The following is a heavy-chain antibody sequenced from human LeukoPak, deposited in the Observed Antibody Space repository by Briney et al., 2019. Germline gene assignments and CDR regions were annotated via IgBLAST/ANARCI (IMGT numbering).Heavy chain of an antibody. V-gene: IGHV4-34*01. CDR2: INHSGST. J-gene: IGHJ5*02. CDR3: ARSGGWGWFDP. D-gene: IGHD6-19*01. Sequence: SETLSLTCAVYGGSFSGYYWSWIRQPPGKGLEWIGEINHSGSTNYNPSLKSRVTISLDTSKNHFSLKLSSVTAADTAVYYCARSGGWGWFDPWGQGTLVTVSS. CDR1: GGSFSGYY.